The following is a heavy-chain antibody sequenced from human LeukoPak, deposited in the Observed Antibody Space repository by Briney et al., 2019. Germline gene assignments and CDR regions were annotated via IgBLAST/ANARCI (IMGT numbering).Heavy chain of an antibody. CDR2: IYYSGST. J-gene: IGHJ4*02. Sequence: KSSETLSLTCTVSGGSISSYYWSWIRQPPGKGLEWIGYIYYSGSTNYNPSLKSRVTISVDTSKNQFSLKLSSVTAADTAVYHCARSKGKVVTFDYWGQGTLVTVSS. CDR3: ARSKGKVVTFDY. CDR1: GGSISSYY. V-gene: IGHV4-59*01. D-gene: IGHD4-23*01.